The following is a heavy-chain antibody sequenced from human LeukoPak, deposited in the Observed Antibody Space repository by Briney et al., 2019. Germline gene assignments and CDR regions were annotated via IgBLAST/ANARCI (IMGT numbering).Heavy chain of an antibody. Sequence: GASVKVSCKASGYTFTGYYMHWVRQAPGQGLEWMGWINPNSGGTNYAQKFQGRVTMTRDTSISTAYMELSRLRSDDTAVYYCARDISEQQLTYYYYYGMDVWGQGTTVTVSS. J-gene: IGHJ6*02. V-gene: IGHV1-2*02. CDR1: GYTFTGYY. CDR2: INPNSGGT. CDR3: ARDISEQQLTYYYYYGMDV. D-gene: IGHD6-13*01.